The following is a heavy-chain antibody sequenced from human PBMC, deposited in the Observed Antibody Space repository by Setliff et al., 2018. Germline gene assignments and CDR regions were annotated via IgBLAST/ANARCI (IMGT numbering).Heavy chain of an antibody. D-gene: IGHD3-22*01. CDR2: IYYSGST. J-gene: IGHJ6*03. CDR1: GGSFSGYY. Sequence: PSETLSLTCAVYGGSFSGYYWSWIRQPPGKGLEWIGTIYYSGSTYYNPSLKSRVTISVDTSKNQFSLKLSSVTAADTAVYYCAREAGYYDSSGPVGVPYYYYMDVWGKGTTVTVSS. V-gene: IGHV4-34*09. CDR3: AREAGYYDSSGPVGVPYYYYMDV.